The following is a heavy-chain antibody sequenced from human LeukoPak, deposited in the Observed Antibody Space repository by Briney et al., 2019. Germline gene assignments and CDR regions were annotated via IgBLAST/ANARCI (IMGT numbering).Heavy chain of an antibody. D-gene: IGHD1-7*01. CDR3: ARGHVALELGGGWFDP. J-gene: IGHJ5*02. Sequence: ASVKVSCKASGYTFTGYYMHWVRQAPGQGLEWMGWINPNSGGTNYAQKFQGRVTMTRDTSISTAYMELSRLRSDDTAVYYCARGHVALELGGGWFDPWGQGTLVTVSS. CDR1: GYTFTGYY. V-gene: IGHV1-2*02. CDR2: INPNSGGT.